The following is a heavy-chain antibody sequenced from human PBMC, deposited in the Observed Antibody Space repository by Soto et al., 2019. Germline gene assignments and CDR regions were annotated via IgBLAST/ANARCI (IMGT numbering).Heavy chain of an antibody. J-gene: IGHJ4*02. CDR3: ERASYYDSRGYFDY. Sequence: QVQLVQSGAEVKKPGSSVKVSCTASGGTFSSYAISWVRQAPGQALEWMGGIIPLFGTANYAQKFQGRVTITADESTSTAYMELSSLRSEDTAVYYCERASYYDSRGYFDYWGQGTLVTVSS. CDR2: IIPLFGTA. V-gene: IGHV1-69*01. D-gene: IGHD3-22*01. CDR1: GGTFSSYA.